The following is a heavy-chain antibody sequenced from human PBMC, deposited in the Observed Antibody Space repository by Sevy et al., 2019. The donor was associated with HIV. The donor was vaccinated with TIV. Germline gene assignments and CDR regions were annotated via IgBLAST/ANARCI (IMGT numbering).Heavy chain of an antibody. V-gene: IGHV3-7*04. CDR2: IKEGGSEQ. CDR3: ARGLYSMDV. Sequence: GGSLRLSCGASGFIFSDYWMTWVRQASGKGLTWVATIKEGGSEQYYVDSVKGRFTISRDNAKKSVYLQMNSLRVEDTALYYCARGLYSMDVWGQGTTVTVSS. CDR1: GFIFSDYW. J-gene: IGHJ6*02.